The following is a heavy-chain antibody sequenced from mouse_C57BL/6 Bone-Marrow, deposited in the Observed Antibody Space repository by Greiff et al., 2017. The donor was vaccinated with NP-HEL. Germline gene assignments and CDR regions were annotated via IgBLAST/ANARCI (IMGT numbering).Heavy chain of an antibody. Sequence: EVQLQESGPELVKPGDSVKISCKASGYSFTGYFMNWVMQSHGKSLEWIGRINPYNGDTFYNQKFKGKATLTVDKSSSTAHMELRSLTSEDSAVYYCAKNGIYLYWYFDVWGTGTTVTVSS. CDR2: INPYNGDT. CDR1: GYSFTGYF. D-gene: IGHD2-1*01. V-gene: IGHV1-20*01. CDR3: AKNGIYLYWYFDV. J-gene: IGHJ1*03.